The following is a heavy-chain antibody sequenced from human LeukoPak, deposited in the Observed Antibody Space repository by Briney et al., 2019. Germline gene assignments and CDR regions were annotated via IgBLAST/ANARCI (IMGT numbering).Heavy chain of an antibody. D-gene: IGHD6-13*01. CDR3: ARYIGSGTRSSSWLIDY. Sequence: ASVKVSCKASGGTFSSYGISWVRQAPGQGLEWMGWISAYNGNTNYAQKLQGRVTMTTDTSTSTAYMELRSLRSDDTAVYYCARYIGSGTRSSSWLIDYWGQGTLVTVSS. V-gene: IGHV1-18*01. J-gene: IGHJ4*02. CDR1: GGTFSSYG. CDR2: ISAYNGNT.